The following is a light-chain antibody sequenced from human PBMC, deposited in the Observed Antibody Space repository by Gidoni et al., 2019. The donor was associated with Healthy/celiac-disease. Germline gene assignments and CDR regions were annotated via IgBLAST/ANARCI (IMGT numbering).Light chain of an antibody. CDR3: MQTLQTSFT. V-gene: IGKV2-28*01. CDR2: LGS. CDR1: QSLRHSNGYNY. J-gene: IGKJ3*01. Sequence: DIVMTQSPLSLPVTPGEPASISCRSSQSLRHSNGYNYLDWYLQKPGQSPQLLIYLGSSRASGVPDRFSGSGSGTDFTLRISRVEAEDVGVYYCMQTLQTSFTFXPXTKLDIK.